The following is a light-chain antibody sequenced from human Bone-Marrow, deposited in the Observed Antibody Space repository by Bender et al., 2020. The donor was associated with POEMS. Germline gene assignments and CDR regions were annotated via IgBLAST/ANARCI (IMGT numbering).Light chain of an antibody. J-gene: IGLJ2*01. CDR2: TNN. Sequence: QSVLTQPPSVSGTPGQRVTISCSGSGSNIGGYPVNWYQQLPGTAPRLLIYTNNERPSGVPDRFSGSKSGTSGSLAITGLQAEDEADYYCQSYDSSLSGWVFGGGTKVTVL. CDR3: QSYDSSLSGWV. CDR1: GSNIGGYP. V-gene: IGLV1-44*01.